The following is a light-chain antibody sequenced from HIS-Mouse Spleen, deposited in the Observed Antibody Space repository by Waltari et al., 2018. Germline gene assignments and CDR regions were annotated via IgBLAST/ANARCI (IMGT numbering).Light chain of an antibody. CDR3: QAWDSSTVV. CDR1: TLGDKY. V-gene: IGLV3-1*01. CDR2: QDS. J-gene: IGLJ2*01. Sequence: SYELTHPPSVSVSLGQTASITCSGDTLGDKYACWYQQKPGQSPVLVIYQDSKRPSGIPERFSGSNSGNTATLTISGTQAMDEADYYCQAWDSSTVVFGGGTKLTVL.